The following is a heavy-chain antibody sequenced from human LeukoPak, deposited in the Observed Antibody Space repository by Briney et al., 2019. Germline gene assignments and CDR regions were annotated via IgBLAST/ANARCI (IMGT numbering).Heavy chain of an antibody. J-gene: IGHJ4*02. D-gene: IGHD3-9*01. V-gene: IGHV3-15*01. Sequence: PGGSLRLSCAASGFTFSNAWMSWVRQAPGKGLEWVGRIKSKTDGGTTDYAAPVKGRFTISRDDSKNTLYLQMNSLKTEDTAVYYCTTDQQVYYDILTGYYTVNFDYWGQGTLVTVSS. CDR2: IKSKTDGGTT. CDR3: TTDQQVYYDILTGYYTVNFDY. CDR1: GFTFSNAW.